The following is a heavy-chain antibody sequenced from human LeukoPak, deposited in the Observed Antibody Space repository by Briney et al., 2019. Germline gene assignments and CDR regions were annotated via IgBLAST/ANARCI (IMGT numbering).Heavy chain of an antibody. CDR3: TRDRPDDNAWAADS. CDR1: GFTFSNYW. V-gene: IGHV3-7*01. J-gene: IGHJ4*02. D-gene: IGHD3-22*01. CDR2: MNQDGSRK. Sequence: PGGSLRLSCAASGFTFSNYWMGWVRQAPGKGLEWVANMNQDGSRKYYVGSVKGRFTISRDNAKNSVFLLMNSLRAEDTAVYYCTRDRPDDNAWAADSWGQGTLVTVS.